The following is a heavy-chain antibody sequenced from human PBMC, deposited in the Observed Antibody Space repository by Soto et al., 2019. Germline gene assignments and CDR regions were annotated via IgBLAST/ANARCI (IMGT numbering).Heavy chain of an antibody. CDR3: ATQGLGVPSPPYFDN. J-gene: IGHJ4*02. V-gene: IGHV1-69*01. CDR2: FVPLFGTT. Sequence: QLVQSGSEVKKPGSSVKVSCQASGGTFSGYALTWVRQAPGQGLEWMGEFVPLFGTTNYAQKFPGRITFTADASTSTAYIELSTLRSDDTAVYYCATQGLGVPSPPYFDNWGQGTLVTVSS. CDR1: GGTFSGYA.